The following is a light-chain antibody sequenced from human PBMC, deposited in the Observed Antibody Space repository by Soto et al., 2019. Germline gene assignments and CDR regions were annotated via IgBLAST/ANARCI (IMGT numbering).Light chain of an antibody. V-gene: IGKV3-20*01. Sequence: EIVWTQSPGTLSLSPGERATISCRASQSVSSSYLAWYQQKPGQAPRLLIYGASSRATGIPDRFSGSGSGTDFTLTISRLEPEDFAVYYCQQYGSSFGQGTRLEIK. CDR2: GAS. CDR3: QQYGSS. J-gene: IGKJ5*01. CDR1: QSVSSSY.